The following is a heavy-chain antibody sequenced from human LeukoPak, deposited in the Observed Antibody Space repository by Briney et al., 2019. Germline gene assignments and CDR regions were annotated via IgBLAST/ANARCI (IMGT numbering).Heavy chain of an antibody. J-gene: IGHJ4*02. CDR2: INPNSGGT. V-gene: IGHV1-2*06. CDR1: GYTFTGYY. D-gene: IGHD1-26*01. Sequence: GASVKVSCKASGYTFTGYYMHWVRQAPGQGLGWMGRINPNSGGTNYAQKFQGRVTMTRDTSISTAYMELSRLRSDDTAVYYCAKIVGATNEVYDYWGQGTLVTVSS. CDR3: AKIVGATNEVYDY.